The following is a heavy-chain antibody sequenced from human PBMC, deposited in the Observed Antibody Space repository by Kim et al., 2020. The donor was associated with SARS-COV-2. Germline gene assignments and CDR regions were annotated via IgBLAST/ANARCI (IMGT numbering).Heavy chain of an antibody. Sequence: GGSLRLSCAASGFTFSSYAMSWVSQAPGKGLEWVSAISGSGGSTYYADSVKGRFTISRDNSKNTLYLQMNSLRAEDTAVYYCAKDDKYDSSGYYLRAGYYGMDVWGQGTTVTVSS. CDR3: AKDDKYDSSGYYLRAGYYGMDV. V-gene: IGHV3-23*01. J-gene: IGHJ6*02. D-gene: IGHD3-22*01. CDR1: GFTFSSYA. CDR2: ISGSGGST.